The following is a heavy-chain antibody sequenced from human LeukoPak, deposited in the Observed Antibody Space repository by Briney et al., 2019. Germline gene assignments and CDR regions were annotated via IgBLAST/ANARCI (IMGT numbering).Heavy chain of an antibody. CDR3: ARDNPRTTGYSSGSSFDF. Sequence: SETLSLTCTVSGYSISSGYYWGWIRQPPGKGLEWIGEIYHSGSGGTNYNPSLKSRATISIDNAKNQFSLKVRSVTAADTAVYFCARDNPRTTGYSSGSSFDFWGQGTLVTVSS. V-gene: IGHV4-38-2*02. D-gene: IGHD6-19*01. J-gene: IGHJ4*02. CDR2: IYHSGSGGT. CDR1: GYSISSGYY.